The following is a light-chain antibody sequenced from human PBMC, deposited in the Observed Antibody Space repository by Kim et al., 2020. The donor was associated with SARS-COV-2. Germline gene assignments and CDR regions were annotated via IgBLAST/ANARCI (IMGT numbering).Light chain of an antibody. J-gene: IGKJ1*01. CDR1: QTVSSY. CDR3: QQRINWPLT. CDR2: DAS. V-gene: IGKV3-11*01. Sequence: EIVLTQSPAALSLSPGERATLSCRTSQTVSSYLAWYQQKLGQAPRLLIYDASNRATGIPARFSGSGSGTDFTLTISSLEPEDFAVYYCQQRINWPLTFGQGTKVDIK.